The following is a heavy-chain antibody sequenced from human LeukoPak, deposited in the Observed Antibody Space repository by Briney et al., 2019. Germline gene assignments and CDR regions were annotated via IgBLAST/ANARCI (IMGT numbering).Heavy chain of an antibody. CDR1: GGSISSSSYY. Sequence: PSETLSLTCTVSGGSISSSSYYWGWIRQPPGKGLEWIGEINHSGSTNYNPSLKSRVTISVDTSKNQFSLKLSSVTAADTAVYYCARGLKLLWFGKYGMDVWGQGTTVTVSS. D-gene: IGHD3-10*01. CDR3: ARGLKLLWFGKYGMDV. V-gene: IGHV4-39*07. J-gene: IGHJ6*02. CDR2: INHSGST.